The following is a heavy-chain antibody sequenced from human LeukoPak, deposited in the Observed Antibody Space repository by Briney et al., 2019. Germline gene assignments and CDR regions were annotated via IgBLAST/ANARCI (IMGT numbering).Heavy chain of an antibody. D-gene: IGHD3-22*01. CDR1: GGSISSGGYS. CDR2: IYHSGST. CDR3: ARDRGDYYDSSGYYWLDAFDI. J-gene: IGHJ3*02. V-gene: IGHV4-30-2*01. Sequence: SQTLSLTCAVSGGSISSGGYSWSWIRQPPGKGLEWIGYIYHSGSTYYNPSLKSRVTISVDRSKNQFSLKLSSVTAADTAVYYCARDRGDYYDSSGYYWLDAFDIWGQGTMVTVSS.